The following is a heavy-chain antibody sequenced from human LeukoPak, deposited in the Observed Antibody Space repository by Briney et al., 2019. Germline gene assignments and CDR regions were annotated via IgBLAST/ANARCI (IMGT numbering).Heavy chain of an antibody. D-gene: IGHD3-3*01. J-gene: IGHJ5*02. V-gene: IGHV4-34*01. CDR2: INHSGST. Sequence: SETLSLTCAVYGGSFSGYYWSWIRQPPGKGLEWIGEINHSGSTNYNPSLKSRVTISVDTSKNQFSLKLSSVTAADTAVYYCARDKITIFGVHGWCWFDPWGQGTLVTVSS. CDR3: ARDKITIFGVHGWCWFDP. CDR1: GGSFSGYY.